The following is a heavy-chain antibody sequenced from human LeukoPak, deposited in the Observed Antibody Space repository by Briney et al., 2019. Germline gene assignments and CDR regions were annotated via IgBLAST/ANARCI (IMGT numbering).Heavy chain of an antibody. Sequence: SETLSLTCTVSGGSISNFYWSWIRQPPGKGLEWIGYIDKGGSTNFNPSLKSRGNISVDTSKNQYSLKLSSVTAADTAVYYCARDDGGNEGGGFHFDHWGRGTLVTVSS. CDR2: IDKGGST. CDR3: ARDDGGNEGGGFHFDH. CDR1: GGSISNFY. J-gene: IGHJ4*02. V-gene: IGHV4-59*01. D-gene: IGHD4-23*01.